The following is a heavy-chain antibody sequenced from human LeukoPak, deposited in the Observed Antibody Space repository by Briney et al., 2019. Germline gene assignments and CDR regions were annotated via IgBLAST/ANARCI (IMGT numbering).Heavy chain of an antibody. CDR3: AKALSSSFYYFDL. J-gene: IGHJ2*01. V-gene: IGHV3-30*02. Sequence: GGSLRLSCAASGFTFSSDGMHWVRQAPGKGLEWVTFIRYDGSRKYYADSVKGRFTISRDNSRNTLYLQMNSLRAEDTAVYYCAKALSSSFYYFDLGGRGTLVTVSS. D-gene: IGHD3-16*02. CDR1: GFTFSSDG. CDR2: IRYDGSRK.